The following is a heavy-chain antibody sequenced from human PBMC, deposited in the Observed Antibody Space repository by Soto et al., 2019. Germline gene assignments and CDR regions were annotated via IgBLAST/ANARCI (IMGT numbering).Heavy chain of an antibody. J-gene: IGHJ4*02. D-gene: IGHD1-26*01. CDR3: ARRALLMAPT. CDR2: FANGGNT. V-gene: IGHV4-39*01. CDR1: GRTFNITARF. Sequence: SETLALPWPPSGRTFNITARFGSLALLRQTPGQGLEWTGSFANGGNTHYNAPLKSRAIVSADTSKNQGSLSLNSGTTADTDVYYCARRALLMAPTWGQGFQVTVS.